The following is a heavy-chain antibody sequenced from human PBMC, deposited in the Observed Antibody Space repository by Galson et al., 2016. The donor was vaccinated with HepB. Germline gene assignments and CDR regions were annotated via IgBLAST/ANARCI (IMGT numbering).Heavy chain of an antibody. Sequence: SLRLSCAASGFTFSSYGMPWVRQAPGKGLEWVALIWEDGSKKYYVDSVKGRFTISRDNSKNTLYLQMNSLRAEDTAVYYCARERPDIAVAACDSWGQGTLVTVSS. V-gene: IGHV3-33*01. J-gene: IGHJ4*02. CDR1: GFTFSSYG. CDR2: IWEDGSKK. CDR3: ARERPDIAVAACDS. D-gene: IGHD6-19*01.